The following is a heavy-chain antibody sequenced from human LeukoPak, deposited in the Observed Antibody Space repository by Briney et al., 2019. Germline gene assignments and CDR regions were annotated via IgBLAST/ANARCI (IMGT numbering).Heavy chain of an antibody. V-gene: IGHV4-61*02. Sequence: TSETLSLTCTVSGGSISGDAYYWTWIRQPAGKGLEWIGRIYTTGTTNYNPSLKSRFSMSVDTSRNQFSLNLSYVTAADTAVYYCARDSGTTGEVKFDPWGQGALVTVSS. D-gene: IGHD3-10*01. CDR3: ARDSGTTGEVKFDP. CDR2: IYTTGTT. J-gene: IGHJ5*02. CDR1: GGSISGDAYY.